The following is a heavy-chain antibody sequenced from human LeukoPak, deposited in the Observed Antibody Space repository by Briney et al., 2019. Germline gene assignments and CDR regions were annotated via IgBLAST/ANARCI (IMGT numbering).Heavy chain of an antibody. J-gene: IGHJ4*02. CDR1: GGSISSYY. Sequence: SETLSLTCTVSGGSISSYYWSWIRQPPGKGLEWIGYIYYSGSTNYNPSLKSRVTISVATSKNQFSLKLSSVTAADTAVYYCARVDDSSGYHDYWGQGTLVTVSS. CDR2: IYYSGST. D-gene: IGHD3-22*01. CDR3: ARVDDSSGYHDY. V-gene: IGHV4-59*01.